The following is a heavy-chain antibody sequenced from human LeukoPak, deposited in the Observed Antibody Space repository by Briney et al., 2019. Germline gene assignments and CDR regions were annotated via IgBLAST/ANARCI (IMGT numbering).Heavy chain of an antibody. CDR2: IKYDGSEK. CDR3: ATDYGGGYFDY. D-gene: IGHD4-23*01. Sequence: GGSQRLSCTGSGFSFSSSWMSWVRQAPGKGLEWVANIKYDGSEKYYVDSVKGRFTISRDNAKNSLYLQMDSLGAEDTAVYYCATDYGGGYFDYWGQGTLVTVSS. CDR1: GFSFSSSW. V-gene: IGHV3-7*01. J-gene: IGHJ4*02.